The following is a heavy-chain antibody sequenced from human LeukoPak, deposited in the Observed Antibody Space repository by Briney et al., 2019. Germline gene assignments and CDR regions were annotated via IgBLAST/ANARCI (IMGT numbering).Heavy chain of an antibody. CDR2: INPNSGGA. CDR3: ARGKGYCGGGSCYRDY. V-gene: IGHV1-2*02. D-gene: IGHD2-15*01. Sequence: ASVKVSCTAAGYTFTGYYMRLVRQAPGQGLEWMGWINPNSGGANYAQKFQGRVTMTRDTSISTAYMELSRLRSDDTAVYYCARGKGYCGGGSCYRDYWGEGTLVTVSS. CDR1: GYTFTGYY. J-gene: IGHJ4*02.